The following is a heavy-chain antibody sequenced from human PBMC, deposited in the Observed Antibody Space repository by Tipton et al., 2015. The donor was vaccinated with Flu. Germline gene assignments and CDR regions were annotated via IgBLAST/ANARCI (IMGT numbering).Heavy chain of an antibody. CDR2: MNPNSGNT. Sequence: QLVQSGAEVKKPGASVKVSCKASGYTFTSYDINWVRQATGQGLEWMGWMNPNSGNTGYAQKFQGRVTMTRNTSISTAYMELSSLRSEDTAVYYCARGYSGYDWGYYYYYGMDVWGQGTTVPVSS. D-gene: IGHD5-12*01. CDR1: GYTFTSYD. CDR3: ARGYSGYDWGYYYYYGMDV. J-gene: IGHJ6*02. V-gene: IGHV1-8*01.